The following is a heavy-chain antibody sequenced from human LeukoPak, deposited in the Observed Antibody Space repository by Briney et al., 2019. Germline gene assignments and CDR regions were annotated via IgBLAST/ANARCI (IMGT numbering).Heavy chain of an antibody. CDR3: AKGAFWTGYSEYFDP. J-gene: IGHJ4*02. D-gene: IGHD3/OR15-3a*01. CDR1: GFTFSTYG. Sequence: GGSLRLSCAASGFTFSTYGMYWVRQAPGKGLEGAALIWNDGSKKYYADSVKGRFTISRDNSKNTLYLQMNSLRVEDTAVYYCAKGAFWTGYSEYFDPWGQGILVTVS. CDR2: IWNDGSKK. V-gene: IGHV3-33*06.